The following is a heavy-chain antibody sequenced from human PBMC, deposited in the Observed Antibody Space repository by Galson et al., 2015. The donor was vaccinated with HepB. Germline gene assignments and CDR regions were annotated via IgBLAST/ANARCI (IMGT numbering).Heavy chain of an antibody. J-gene: IGHJ3*02. CDR1: GYIFSTYD. CDR3: ARPRGVLDAFDI. V-gene: IGHV1-8*01. CDR2: MNPNSGQT. Sequence: SCKASGYIFSTYDINWVRQAPGQGLEWMGWMNPNSGQTGYAQQLEGRITMTRNTSISTVYMELSNLRSEDTALYYCARPRGVLDAFDIWGQGTMVTVSS.